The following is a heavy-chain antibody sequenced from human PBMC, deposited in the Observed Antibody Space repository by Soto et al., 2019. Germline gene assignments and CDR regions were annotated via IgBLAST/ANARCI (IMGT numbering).Heavy chain of an antibody. CDR1: GYSLATYW. D-gene: IGHD2-15*01. J-gene: IGHJ6*02. CDR3: ARLGDCSGGSCFSRYYYHGMDV. V-gene: IGHV5-10-1*01. Sequence: PGESLKISCKSSGYSLATYWITWVRQMPGKGLEWMGRIDPSDSYINYSPSFQGRVTISADKSLNTAYLQWSSLEASDTAMYYCARLGDCSGGSCFSRYYYHGMDVWVQGTTVTVSS. CDR2: IDPSDSYI.